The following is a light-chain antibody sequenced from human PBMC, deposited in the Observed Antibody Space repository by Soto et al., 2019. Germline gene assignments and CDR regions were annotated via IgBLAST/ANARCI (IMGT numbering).Light chain of an antibody. CDR3: AAWDDSLNASYV. Sequence: QSVLTQPPSASGTPGQRVTISCSGSSSNIGSNTVNWYQRLPGTAPKLLIYSNNQRPSGVPDRFSGSKSGTSASLAISGLQSEDEADYYCAAWDDSLNASYVFGTGTKSPS. J-gene: IGLJ1*01. CDR1: SSNIGSNT. V-gene: IGLV1-44*01. CDR2: SNN.